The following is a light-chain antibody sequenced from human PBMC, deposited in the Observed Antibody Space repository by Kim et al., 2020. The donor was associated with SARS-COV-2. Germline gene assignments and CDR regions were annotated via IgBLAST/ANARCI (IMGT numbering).Light chain of an antibody. CDR3: QTWGTGIEV. J-gene: IGLJ3*02. CDR2: VNSDGTN. CDR1: SGHSNSA. Sequence: ASVKLTCTLSSGHSNSAIAWHQQQPGKGPQYLMTVNSDGTNNKADGIPDRFSGSSSGAERYLSISSLQSEDEADYYCQTWGTGIEVFGGGTQLTVL. V-gene: IGLV4-69*01.